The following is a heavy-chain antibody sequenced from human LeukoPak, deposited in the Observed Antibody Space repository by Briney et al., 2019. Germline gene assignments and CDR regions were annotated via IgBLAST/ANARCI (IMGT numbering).Heavy chain of an antibody. CDR2: MNPNSGIT. D-gene: IGHD3-22*01. Sequence: ASVKVSCKASGYTFISYDINWVRQAPGQGLEWMGWMNPNSGITGYAQKFQGRVSMTRNTSISTAYMELSSLKSEDTAVYYCARGLYYYDSNGRTPYDYWGQGTPVTVSS. CDR3: ARGLYYYDSNGRTPYDY. J-gene: IGHJ4*02. V-gene: IGHV1-8*01. CDR1: GYTFISYD.